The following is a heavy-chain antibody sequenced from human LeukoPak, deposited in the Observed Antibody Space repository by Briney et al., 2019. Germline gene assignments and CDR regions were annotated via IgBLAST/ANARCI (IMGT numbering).Heavy chain of an antibody. J-gene: IGHJ4*02. CDR1: GFTFSDYY. D-gene: IGHD1-26*01. CDR3: ARISGSYVFDY. V-gene: IGHV3-11*03. Sequence: PGRSLRLSCAASGFTFSDYYMTWIRQAPGKGLEGVSYITGSSTYTNYADSVKGRFAISRDNAKNSLYLQMNSLRAEDTAVYYCARISGSYVFDYWGQGTLVTVSS. CDR2: ITGSSTYT.